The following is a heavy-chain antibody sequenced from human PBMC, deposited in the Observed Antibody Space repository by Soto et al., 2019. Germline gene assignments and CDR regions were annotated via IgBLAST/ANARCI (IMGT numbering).Heavy chain of an antibody. CDR1: VDSITSGGHY. D-gene: IGHD3-22*01. CDR2: IYFRGDA. Sequence: QVQLQESGPGLVKPSQTVSLTCTVSVDSITSGGHYWSWIRQHPGKGLEWIGYIYFRGDANYNPSLRSRVSLSIDMSENQFSLTLTSVTAADTAIYFCARTNYYASSGDYVGLDYWGQGILVTVSS. V-gene: IGHV4-31*03. J-gene: IGHJ4*02. CDR3: ARTNYYASSGDYVGLDY.